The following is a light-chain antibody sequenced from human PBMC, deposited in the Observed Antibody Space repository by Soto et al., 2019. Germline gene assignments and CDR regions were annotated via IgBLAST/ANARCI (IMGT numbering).Light chain of an antibody. V-gene: IGLV2-14*01. CDR3: SSYTSSSTLV. CDR2: EVS. CDR1: SSDVGGYKY. J-gene: IGLJ1*01. Sequence: QSVLTQPASVSGSPGQSITISCTGTSSDVGGYKYVSWYQQHPGKAPKLMIYEVSNRPSGVSYRFSGSKSDNTASLTISGLQAEDEADYYCSSYTSSSTLVFGTGTKLTVL.